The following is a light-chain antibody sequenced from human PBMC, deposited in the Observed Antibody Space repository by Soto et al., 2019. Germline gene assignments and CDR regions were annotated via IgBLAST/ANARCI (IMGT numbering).Light chain of an antibody. J-gene: IGLJ1*01. Sequence: QSVLTQPASVSGSPGQSLAISCSGSSSDLGIYNYVSWYQQHPGKVPKLIIFEVTNRPSGVSNRFSGSKSGNTASLTISGLQAEDEADYYCSSYTTSSTRVFGTGTKVTVL. CDR2: EVT. V-gene: IGLV2-14*01. CDR3: SSYTTSSTRV. CDR1: SSDLGIYNY.